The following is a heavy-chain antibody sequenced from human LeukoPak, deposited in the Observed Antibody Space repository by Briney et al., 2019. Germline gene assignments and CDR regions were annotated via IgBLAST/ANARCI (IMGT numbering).Heavy chain of an antibody. J-gene: IGHJ4*02. CDR3: ARAAMGSGSYPFDY. D-gene: IGHD3-10*01. V-gene: IGHV3-66*01. CDR2: IYSGGST. CDR1: GFTFSSYS. Sequence: GGSLRLSCAASGFTFSSYSMNWVRQAPGKGLEWVSVIYSGGSTYYADSVKGRFTISRDNSKNTLYLQMNSLRAEDTAVYYCARAAMGSGSYPFDYWGQGTLVTVSS.